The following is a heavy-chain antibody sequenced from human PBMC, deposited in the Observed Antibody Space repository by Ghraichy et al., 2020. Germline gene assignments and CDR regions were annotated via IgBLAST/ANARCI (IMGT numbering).Heavy chain of an antibody. J-gene: IGHJ3*02. CDR2: INQNGREK. CDR3: SSGDTFDI. D-gene: IGHD3-10*01. Sequence: GGSLRLSCAASGLIFGSYWMTWVRQAPGKGLEWVANINQNGREKYYAGSVKGRFTISRDNAKSSLYLQLNNLSAEDTAVYYCSSGDTFDIWGRGTMVTVSS. V-gene: IGHV3-7*03. CDR1: GLIFGSYW.